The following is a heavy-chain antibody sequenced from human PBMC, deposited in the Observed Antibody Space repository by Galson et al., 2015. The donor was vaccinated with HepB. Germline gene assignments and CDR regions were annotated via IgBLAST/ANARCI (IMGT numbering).Heavy chain of an antibody. CDR2: VSYDGSNK. CDR3: AGDILRIVGATSGGLDY. Sequence: SLRLSCAASGFTFSSYAMHWVRQAPGKGLEWVAVVSYDGSNKYYADSVKGRFTSSRDNSKNTLYLQMNSLRAEDTAVYYCAGDILRIVGATSGGLDYWGQGTLVTVSS. V-gene: IGHV3-30*04. J-gene: IGHJ4*02. D-gene: IGHD1-26*01. CDR1: GFTFSSYA.